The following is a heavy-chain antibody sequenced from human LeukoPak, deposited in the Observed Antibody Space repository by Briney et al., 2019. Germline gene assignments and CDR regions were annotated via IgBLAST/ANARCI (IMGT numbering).Heavy chain of an antibody. CDR1: GGSISSYY. J-gene: IGHJ4*02. Sequence: SETLSLTCTVSGGSISSYYWSWIRQPPGKGLEWIGYIYYSGSTNYNPSPKSRVTISVVTSKNQFSLKLSSVTAADTAVYYCGRHLYGSGSSRGFDYWGQGTLVTVSS. CDR2: IYYSGST. V-gene: IGHV4-59*08. CDR3: GRHLYGSGSSRGFDY. D-gene: IGHD3-10*01.